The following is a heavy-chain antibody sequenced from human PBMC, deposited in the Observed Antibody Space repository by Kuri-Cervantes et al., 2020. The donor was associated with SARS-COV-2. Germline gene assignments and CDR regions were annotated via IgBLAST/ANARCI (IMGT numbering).Heavy chain of an antibody. CDR1: GFTVSSNY. D-gene: IGHD6-6*01. Sequence: GESLKISCAASGFTVSSNYMSWVRQAPGKGLEWVPVIYSGGSTYYADSVKGRFTISRDNSKNTLYLQMNSLRAEDTAVYYCARDRSIAARPASYYYYMDVWGRGTTVTVSS. CDR2: IYSGGST. J-gene: IGHJ6*03. V-gene: IGHV3-53*01. CDR3: ARDRSIAARPASYYYYMDV.